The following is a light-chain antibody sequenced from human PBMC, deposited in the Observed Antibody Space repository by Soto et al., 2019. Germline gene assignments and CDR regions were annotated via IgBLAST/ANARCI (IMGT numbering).Light chain of an antibody. CDR2: RTN. CDR1: SGSVSTNNY. V-gene: IGLV8-61*01. Sequence: QAVVTQEPSFSVSPGGTVTLTCALSSGSVSTNNYPSWCQQTPGQAPRTLIFRTNTRSSGVPDRFSGSILGNKAALTITGAQADDEFDYYCVLYMGRGIWVFGGGTKVTVL. CDR3: VLYMGRGIWV. J-gene: IGLJ3*02.